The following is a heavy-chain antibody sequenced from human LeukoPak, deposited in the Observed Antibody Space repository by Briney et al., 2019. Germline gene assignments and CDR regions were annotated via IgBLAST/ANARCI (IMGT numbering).Heavy chain of an antibody. V-gene: IGHV5-51*01. D-gene: IGHD6-13*01. CDR3: ARYSSSRYYYYGMDV. CDR2: IYPGDSDT. CDR1: GYSFTSYW. J-gene: IGHJ6*02. Sequence: GESLKISCKGSGYSFTSYWIGWVRQMPGKGLEWMGIIYPGDSDTRYSPSFQGQVTIPADKSISTAYLQWSSLKASDTAMYYCARYSSSRYYYYGMDVWGQGTTVTVSS.